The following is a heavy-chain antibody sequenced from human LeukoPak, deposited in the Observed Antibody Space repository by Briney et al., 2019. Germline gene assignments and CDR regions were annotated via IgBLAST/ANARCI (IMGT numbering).Heavy chain of an antibody. V-gene: IGHV4-59*01. D-gene: IGHD6-19*01. CDR1: GGSISGDY. CDR2: ISYSATT. CDR3: ATGPSRGWFDY. J-gene: IGHJ4*02. Sequence: PSETLSLTCTVPGGSISGDYWSGIRQPPGKGLEWIGYISYSATTNYNPSLKSRVSFSIDTSKNQFSLKLTFVSAADPAVYFCATGPSRGWFDYWGQGTLVSVSS.